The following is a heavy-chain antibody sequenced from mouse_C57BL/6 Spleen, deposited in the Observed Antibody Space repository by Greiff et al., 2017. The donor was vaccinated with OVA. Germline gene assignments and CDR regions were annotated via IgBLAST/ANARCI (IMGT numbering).Heavy chain of an antibody. CDR1: GYSFTGYY. V-gene: IGHV1-42*01. D-gene: IGHD2-4*01. CDR2: INPSTGGT. J-gene: IGHJ2*01. CDR3: ARDWGLDD. Sequence: EVKLEESGPELVKPGASVKISCKASGYSFTGYYMNWVKQSPEQSLEWIGEINPSTGGTTYNQKFKAKATLTVDKSSSTAYMQLKSLTSEDSAVYYCARDWGLDDWGQGTTLTVSS.